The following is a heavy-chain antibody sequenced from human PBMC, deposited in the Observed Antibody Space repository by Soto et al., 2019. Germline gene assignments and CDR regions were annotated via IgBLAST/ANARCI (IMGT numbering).Heavy chain of an antibody. CDR3: AKDIYSYGLYNWFDP. V-gene: IGHV3-23*01. J-gene: IGHJ5*02. CDR1: GFTFSSYA. Sequence: PGGSLRLSCAASGFTFSSYAMSWVRQAPGKGLEWVSAISGSGGSTYYADSVKGRFTISRDNSKNTLYLQMNSLRAEDTAVYYCAKDIYSYGLYNWFDPWGQGTLVTVSS. CDR2: ISGSGGST. D-gene: IGHD5-18*01.